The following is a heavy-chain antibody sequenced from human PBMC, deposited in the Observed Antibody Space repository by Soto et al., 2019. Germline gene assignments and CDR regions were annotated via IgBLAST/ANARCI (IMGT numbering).Heavy chain of an antibody. Sequence: GASVKVSCKASGYTFTGYYMHWVRQAPGQGLEWMGWINPNSGGTNYAQKFQGWVTMTRDTSISTAYMELSRLRSDDTAVYYCAREHIVVVTAIQYYYYGMDVWGQGTTVTVSS. CDR1: GYTFTGYY. J-gene: IGHJ6*02. D-gene: IGHD2-21*02. V-gene: IGHV1-2*04. CDR2: INPNSGGT. CDR3: AREHIVVVTAIQYYYYGMDV.